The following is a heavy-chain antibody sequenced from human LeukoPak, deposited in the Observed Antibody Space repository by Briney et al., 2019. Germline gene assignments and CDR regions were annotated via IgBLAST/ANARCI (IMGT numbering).Heavy chain of an antibody. D-gene: IGHD4-23*01. Sequence: SVKVSCKASGGTFSSYAISWVRQAPGQGLERMGGIIPIFGTANYAQKFQGRVTITADESTSTAYMELSSLRSEDTAVYYCAREVDDYGGNSFDYWGQGTLVTVSS. V-gene: IGHV1-69*13. J-gene: IGHJ4*02. CDR3: AREVDDYGGNSFDY. CDR2: IIPIFGTA. CDR1: GGTFSSYA.